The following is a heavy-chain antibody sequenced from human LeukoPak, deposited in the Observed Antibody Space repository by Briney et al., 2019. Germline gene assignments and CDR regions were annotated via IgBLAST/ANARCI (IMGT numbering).Heavy chain of an antibody. J-gene: IGHJ4*02. Sequence: GGSLRLSCAASGFTFNSYAMSWVRQAPGKGLEWVATISSEERNKYYADSVKGRFTISRDNSKNIVYLQTNSLRPEDTAVYYCARAIHDFWSGSFDYWGQGTLVTVSS. D-gene: IGHD3-3*01. V-gene: IGHV3-30*01. CDR2: ISSEERNK. CDR3: ARAIHDFWSGSFDY. CDR1: GFTFNSYA.